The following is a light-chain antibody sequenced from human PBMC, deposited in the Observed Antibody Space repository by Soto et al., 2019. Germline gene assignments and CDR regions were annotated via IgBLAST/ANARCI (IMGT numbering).Light chain of an antibody. CDR2: DAS. CDR1: QSVSSSY. J-gene: IGKJ3*01. V-gene: IGKV3D-20*02. Sequence: EIVLTQSPGTLSLSPGERATLSCRASQSVSSSYLAWYQQKPGQAPRLLIYDASNRATGIPARFSGSGSGTDFTLTISSLEPEDFAVYYCQQRSNYYRVTFGPGTKVDIK. CDR3: QQRSNYYRVT.